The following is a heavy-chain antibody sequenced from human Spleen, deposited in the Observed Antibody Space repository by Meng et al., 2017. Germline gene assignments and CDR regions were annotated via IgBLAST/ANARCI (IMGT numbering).Heavy chain of an antibody. D-gene: IGHD3-9*01. J-gene: IGHJ5*02. CDR3: ARRSYDILTGYYKVSWFDP. Sequence: ASVMVSCKASGGTFSSYGISWVRQAPGQGREWMGWISAYNGNTNYAQKLQGRVTMTTDTSTSTAYMELRSLRSDDTAVYYCARRSYDILTGYYKVSWFDPWGQGTLVTVSS. CDR1: GGTFSSYG. V-gene: IGHV1-18*01. CDR2: ISAYNGNT.